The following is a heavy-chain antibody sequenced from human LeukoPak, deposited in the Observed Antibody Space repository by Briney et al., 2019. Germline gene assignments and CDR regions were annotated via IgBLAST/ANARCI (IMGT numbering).Heavy chain of an antibody. CDR3: ARGRTNGAYRSFDT. CDR2: IYTSGST. Sequence: PSQTLSLTCTVSGGSISSGSYYWGWILQPAGKGLEFIGRIYTSGSTNYNPSLKSRVTISVDTSKNQFCLKLSSVTAADTAVYYCARGRTNGAYRSFDTWGQGTLVTVSS. J-gene: IGHJ5*02. CDR1: GGSISSGSYY. V-gene: IGHV4-61*02. D-gene: IGHD2-8*01.